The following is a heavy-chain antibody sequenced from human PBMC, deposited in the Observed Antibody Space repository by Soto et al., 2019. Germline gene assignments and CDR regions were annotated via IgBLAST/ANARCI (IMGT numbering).Heavy chain of an antibody. D-gene: IGHD3-10*01. V-gene: IGHV4-34*01. CDR1: GGSFSGYY. J-gene: IGHJ5*02. Sequence: PSETLSLTCAVYGGSFSGYYWSWIRQPPGKGLEWIGEINHSGSTNYNPSLKSRVTISVDTSKNQFSLKLSSVTAADTAVYYCARDRPYYGSGSYYNLRYNWFDPWGQGTLVTVSS. CDR3: ARDRPYYGSGSYYNLRYNWFDP. CDR2: INHSGST.